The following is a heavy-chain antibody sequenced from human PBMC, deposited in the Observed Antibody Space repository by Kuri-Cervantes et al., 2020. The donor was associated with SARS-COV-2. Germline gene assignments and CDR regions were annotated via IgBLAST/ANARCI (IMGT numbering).Heavy chain of an antibody. D-gene: IGHD3-10*01. J-gene: IGHJ6*02. CDR2: IYSGGST. V-gene: IGHV3-53*01. Sequence: ETLSLTCAASGFTVSSNYMSWVRQAPGKGLEWVSVIYSGGSTYYADSVKGRFTISRDNSKNTLYLQMNSLRAEDTAVYYCAKDPGTMARGHYYNGMDVWGQGTTVTVSS. CDR3: AKDPGTMARGHYYNGMDV. CDR1: GFTVSSNY.